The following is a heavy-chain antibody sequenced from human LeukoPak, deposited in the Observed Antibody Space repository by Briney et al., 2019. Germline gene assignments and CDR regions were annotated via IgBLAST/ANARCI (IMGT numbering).Heavy chain of an antibody. CDR1: GFTFSSYA. V-gene: IGHV3-30*04. CDR3: ARNFPRCSGGSCYPDAFDI. CDR2: ISYDGSNK. J-gene: IGHJ3*02. D-gene: IGHD2-15*01. Sequence: PGRSLRLSCAASGFTFSSYAMHWVRQAPGKRLEWVAVISYDGSNKYYADSVKGRFTISRDNSKNTLYLQMNSLRAEDTAVYYCARNFPRCSGGSCYPDAFDIWGQGTMVTVSS.